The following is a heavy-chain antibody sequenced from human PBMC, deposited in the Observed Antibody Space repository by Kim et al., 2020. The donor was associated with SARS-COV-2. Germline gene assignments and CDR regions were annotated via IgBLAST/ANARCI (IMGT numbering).Heavy chain of an antibody. J-gene: IGHJ2*01. Sequence: YYNPSLKRRVTISVDTSKNQFSLKLSSVTAADTAVYYCARRPALYWYFDLWGRGTLVTVSS. CDR3: ARRPALYWYFDL. V-gene: IGHV4-39*01.